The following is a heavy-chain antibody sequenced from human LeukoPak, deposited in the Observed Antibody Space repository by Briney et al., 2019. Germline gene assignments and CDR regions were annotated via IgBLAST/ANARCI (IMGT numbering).Heavy chain of an antibody. CDR2: INPSGGST. Sequence: ASVKVSCKASGYTFTSYYMHWVRQAPGQGLEWMGIINPSGGSTSYAQKFQGRVTMTRDMSTSTVYMELSSLRSEDTAVYYCVFTVTTYKFDYWGQGTLVTVSS. J-gene: IGHJ4*02. D-gene: IGHD4-17*01. V-gene: IGHV1-46*01. CDR1: GYTFTSYY. CDR3: VFTVTTYKFDY.